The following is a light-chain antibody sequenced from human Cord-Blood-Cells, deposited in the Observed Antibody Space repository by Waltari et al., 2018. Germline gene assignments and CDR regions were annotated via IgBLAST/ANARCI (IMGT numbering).Light chain of an antibody. V-gene: IGKV1-39*01. CDR2: AAS. Sequence: DIQMTQSPSSLSASVGDRVTITCRASQSISSYLNWYQQKPGKAPKLLIYAASSLQSVVPSRFSGSGSGTYFTININSLQPEDFETYYCQQSYSTPPYTFGKGTK. J-gene: IGKJ2*01. CDR3: QQSYSTPPYT. CDR1: QSISSY.